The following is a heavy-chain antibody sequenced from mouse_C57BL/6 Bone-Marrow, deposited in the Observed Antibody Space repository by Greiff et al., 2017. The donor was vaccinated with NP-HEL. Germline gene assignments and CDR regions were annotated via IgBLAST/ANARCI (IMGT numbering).Heavy chain of an antibody. V-gene: IGHV5-4*01. Sequence: EVKLEESGGGLVKPGGSLKLSCAASGFTFSSYAMSWVRQTPEQRLEWVATICDGGSYTYYPDNVKGRFTISRDNAKNNLYLQMSHLKSEDTAMYYCARDYYHAMDYWGQGTSVTVSS. CDR2: ICDGGSYT. CDR1: GFTFSSYA. CDR3: ARDYYHAMDY. J-gene: IGHJ4*01.